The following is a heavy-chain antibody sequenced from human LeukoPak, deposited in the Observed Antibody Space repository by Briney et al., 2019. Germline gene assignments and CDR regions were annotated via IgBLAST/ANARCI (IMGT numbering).Heavy chain of an antibody. V-gene: IGHV3-9*01. CDR2: ISWSSGNI. Sequence: GGSLRLSFAASGFTFDDYAMHWVRQAPGKGLEWVAGISWSSGNIGYADSVKGRFTISRDNAENSLHLQMNSLRTEDTALYFCARDAWRRAFNYGMDVWGQGTTVAASS. CDR1: GFTFDDYA. D-gene: IGHD5-12*01. J-gene: IGHJ6*02. CDR3: ARDAWRRAFNYGMDV.